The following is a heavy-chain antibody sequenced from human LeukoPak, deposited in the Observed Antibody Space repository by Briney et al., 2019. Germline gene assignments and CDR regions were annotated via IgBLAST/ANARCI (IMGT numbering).Heavy chain of an antibody. CDR3: AGRIAARQVVYYGMDV. J-gene: IGHJ6*02. V-gene: IGHV4-61*01. D-gene: IGHD6-6*01. Sequence: SETLSLTCTVSGGSVSSTSSYWSWIRQPPGKGLEWVGFISYSVHSDYNPSLKSRVTISVDTSKNQFSLKLSSVTAADTAVYYCAGRIAARQVVYYGMDVWGQGTTVTVSS. CDR2: ISYSVHS. CDR1: GGSVSSTSSY.